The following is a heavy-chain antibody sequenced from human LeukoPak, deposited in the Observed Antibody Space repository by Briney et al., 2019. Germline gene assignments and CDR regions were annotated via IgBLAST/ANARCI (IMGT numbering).Heavy chain of an antibody. CDR3: ARDVRVGEAFDY. CDR2: INTDGSST. J-gene: IGHJ4*02. Sequence: GGSLRLSCAASGFTFSSYWMHWVRQAPGKGLVWVSRINTDGSSTNYADSVKGRFTISRDNSKNTLYLQMNSLRAEDTAVYYCARDVRVGEAFDYWGQGTLVTVSS. V-gene: IGHV3-74*01. D-gene: IGHD2-8*02. CDR1: GFTFSSYW.